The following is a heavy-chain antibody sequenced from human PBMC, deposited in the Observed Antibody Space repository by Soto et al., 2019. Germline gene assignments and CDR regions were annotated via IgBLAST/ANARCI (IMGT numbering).Heavy chain of an antibody. V-gene: IGHV1-18*01. J-gene: IGHJ6*02. CDR1: GYTFIRYG. Sequence: QVQLVQSVSEVMKPGASVKVSCKASGYTFIRYGITWVRQAPGQRLEWMGWISPYNDQTIYAQKLQGRVTMTADTAKRTVYMQVRSLKSDDTAVYYCARGGYYDNVWGKLSHYGLDVWGQGTSVTVSS. CDR3: ARGGYYDNVWGKLSHYGLDV. CDR2: ISPYNDQT. D-gene: IGHD3-16*01.